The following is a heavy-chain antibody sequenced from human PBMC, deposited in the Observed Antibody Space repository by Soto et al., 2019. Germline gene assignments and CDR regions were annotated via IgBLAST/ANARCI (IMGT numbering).Heavy chain of an antibody. D-gene: IGHD3-22*01. J-gene: IGHJ4*02. CDR2: TNHSGST. CDR1: GGSFSGYY. CDR3: ARGRTDSSGYGY. V-gene: IGHV4-34*01. Sequence: SETLSLTCAVYGGSFSGYYWSWIRQPPGKGLEWIGETNHSGSTNYNPSLKGRVTISVDTSKNQFSLKLSSVTAADTAVYYCARGRTDSSGYGYWGQGTLVTVSS.